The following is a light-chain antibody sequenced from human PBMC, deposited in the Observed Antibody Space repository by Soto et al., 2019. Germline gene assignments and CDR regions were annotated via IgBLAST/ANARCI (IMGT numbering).Light chain of an antibody. CDR3: QTWGSGIVV. CDR2: LNSDGSH. V-gene: IGLV4-69*01. Sequence: QLVLTQSPAASASLGASVKLTCTLSRGHSNYAIAWHQQQSEKGPRYLMKLNSDGSHSKGDGIPDRFSGSSSGAERYLTISRLQSEDEADYYCQTWGSGIVVFCGGTKLTFL. CDR1: RGHSNYA. J-gene: IGLJ2*01.